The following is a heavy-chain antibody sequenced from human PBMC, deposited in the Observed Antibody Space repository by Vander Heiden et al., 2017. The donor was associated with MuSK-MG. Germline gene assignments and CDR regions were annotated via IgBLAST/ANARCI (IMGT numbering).Heavy chain of an antibody. V-gene: IGHV1-8*01. D-gene: IGHD3-22*01. CDR2: MNPNSGET. CDR3: ATGLDYDGIGYYVNY. J-gene: IGHJ4*02. CDR1: GYTFTRYD. Sequence: QVQLVQSGAEVKEPGASVRVSCKASGYTFTRYDINWVRQATGQGLEWMGWMNPNSGETGYAQKFQGRVTMTRSTSITTAYMDLSVLGSEDTAVYYCATGLDYDGIGYYVNYWGQGTLVSVSS.